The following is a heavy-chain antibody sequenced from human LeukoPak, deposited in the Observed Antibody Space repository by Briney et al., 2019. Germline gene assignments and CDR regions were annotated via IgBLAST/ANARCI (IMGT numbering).Heavy chain of an antibody. Sequence: SETLSLTCTGSGGSISSYYWSWIRQPPGKGLEWIGYIYYSGSTNYNPSLKSRVTISVDTSKNQFSLKLSSVTAADTAVYYCARHSMVAFGWFDPWGQGTLVTVSS. CDR3: ARHSMVAFGWFDP. CDR2: IYYSGST. CDR1: GGSISSYY. D-gene: IGHD3-10*01. J-gene: IGHJ5*02. V-gene: IGHV4-59*08.